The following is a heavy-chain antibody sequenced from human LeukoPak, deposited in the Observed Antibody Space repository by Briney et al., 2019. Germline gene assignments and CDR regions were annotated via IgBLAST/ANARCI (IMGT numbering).Heavy chain of an antibody. CDR2: INHSGST. CDR3: ARVGSSSWYGYYYYYYYMDV. D-gene: IGHD6-13*01. J-gene: IGHJ6*03. Sequence: SETLSLTCAVYGGSFSGYYWSWIRQPPGKGLEWIGEINHSGSTNYNPSLKSRVTISVDTSKNQFSLKLGSVTAADTAVYYCARVGSSSWYGYYYYYYYMDVWGKGTTVTVSS. CDR1: GGSFSGYY. V-gene: IGHV4-34*01.